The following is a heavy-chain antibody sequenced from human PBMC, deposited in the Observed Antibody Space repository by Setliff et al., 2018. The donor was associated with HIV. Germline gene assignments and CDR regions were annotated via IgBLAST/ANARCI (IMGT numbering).Heavy chain of an antibody. CDR1: GVYISNYH. Sequence: SETLSLTCTISGVYISNYHWGWIRQPPGRGLEWIGFIKTSGRTNYKPSLKSRVTISLDTSKNQFSLRLNSVTATDTAVYYCARLAEDYYDSGTWEVDYWAHGTLVTVSS. CDR2: IKTSGRT. J-gene: IGHJ4*01. V-gene: IGHV4-4*09. D-gene: IGHD3-10*01. CDR3: ARLAEDYYDSGTWEVDY.